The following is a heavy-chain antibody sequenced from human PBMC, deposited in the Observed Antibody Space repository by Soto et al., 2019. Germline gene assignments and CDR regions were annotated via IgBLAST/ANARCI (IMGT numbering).Heavy chain of an antibody. CDR1: GFTFSSYA. V-gene: IGHV3-23*01. CDR2: ISGSGGST. Sequence: EVQLLESGGGLVQPGGSLRLSCAASGFTFSSYAMSWVRQAPGKGLEWVSAISGSGGSTYYADSVKGRFTISRDNYKNTLYLQMNSLRAEDTAVYYCAKLRVDYGDYEAGFDYWGQGTLVTVSS. D-gene: IGHD4-17*01. CDR3: AKLRVDYGDYEAGFDY. J-gene: IGHJ4*02.